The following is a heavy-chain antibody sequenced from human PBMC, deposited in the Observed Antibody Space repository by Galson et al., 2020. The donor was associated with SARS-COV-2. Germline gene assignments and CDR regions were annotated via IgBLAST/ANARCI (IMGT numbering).Heavy chain of an antibody. CDR3: ARQYDGRSQDGFDV. CDR1: GFPFDMYT. V-gene: IGHV3-21*01. J-gene: IGHJ3*01. D-gene: IGHD1-26*01. CDR2: ISSGSSYI. Sequence: GESLKISCAASGFPFDMYTMTWVRQAPRKGLEWVSFISSGSSYIYYADSVRGRFTISRDNAKNSVSLQMNSLRAEDTALYFCARQYDGRSQDGFDVWGQGTMVTVSS.